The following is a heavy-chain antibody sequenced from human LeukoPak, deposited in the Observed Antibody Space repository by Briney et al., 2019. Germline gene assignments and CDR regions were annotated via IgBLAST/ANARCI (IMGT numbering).Heavy chain of an antibody. D-gene: IGHD6-19*01. CDR1: GGSISSYY. V-gene: IGHV4-59*01. Sequence: SETLSLTCTVSGGSISSYYWNWIRQPPGKGLEWVGYIYYSGSTNYNPSLKSGVTISVDSSKNQSSLKLSSVTAMDTAVYYYASRVKYSSGWYIDYWGQGTLVTVSS. CDR2: IYYSGST. J-gene: IGHJ4*02. CDR3: ASRVKYSSGWYIDY.